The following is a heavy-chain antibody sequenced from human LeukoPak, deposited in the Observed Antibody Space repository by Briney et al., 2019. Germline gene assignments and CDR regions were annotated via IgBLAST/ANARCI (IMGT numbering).Heavy chain of an antibody. D-gene: IGHD3-22*01. CDR3: AKGYYYDSTDYFDY. CDR2: ISGSGGST. Sequence: GSLGLSFGASGFTFRSYAMSWVRTAPGEGVEGVSAISGSGGSTYYADSVKGRFTISRDNSKNTLYLQMNSLRAEDTAVYYCAKGYYYDSTDYFDYWGQGTLVTVSS. V-gene: IGHV3-23*01. CDR1: GFTFRSYA. J-gene: IGHJ4*02.